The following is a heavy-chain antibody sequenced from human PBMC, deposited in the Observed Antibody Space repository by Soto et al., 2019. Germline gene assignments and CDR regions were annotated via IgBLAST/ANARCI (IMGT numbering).Heavy chain of an antibody. Sequence: ASVKVSCKASGGTFSSYAISWVRQAPGQGLEWMGGIIPIFGTANYAQKFQGRVTITADESTSTAYMELSSLRSEDTAVYYCARDVYPHRYSYGPYNWFDPWGQGTLVTVSS. J-gene: IGHJ5*02. CDR1: GGTFSSYA. V-gene: IGHV1-69*13. CDR3: ARDVYPHRYSYGPYNWFDP. D-gene: IGHD5-18*01. CDR2: IIPIFGTA.